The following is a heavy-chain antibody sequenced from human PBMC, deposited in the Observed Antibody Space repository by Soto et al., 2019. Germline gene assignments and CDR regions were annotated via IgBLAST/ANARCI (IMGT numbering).Heavy chain of an antibody. V-gene: IGHV3-49*04. Sequence: PGGSLRLSCTASGFTFGDYAMSWVRQAPGKGLEWVGFIRSKAHGGTTEYAASVKGRFTISRDDSKSIAYLQMNSLKTEDTAVYYCTRYDILTGYYYYYYGMDVWGQGTTVTVSS. CDR3: TRYDILTGYYYYYYGMDV. CDR1: GFTFGDYA. D-gene: IGHD3-9*01. CDR2: IRSKAHGGTT. J-gene: IGHJ6*02.